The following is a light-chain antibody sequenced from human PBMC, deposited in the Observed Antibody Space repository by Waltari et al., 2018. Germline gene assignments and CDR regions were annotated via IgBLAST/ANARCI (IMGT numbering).Light chain of an antibody. CDR1: GSNIGAGYD. Sequence: QSVLTQPPSVSGAPGQRVTISCTGSGSNIGAGYDVHWYQHLPRAPPNLLIYGSSSRPLGVPDRFFGSTSGTSASLAITGLQAEDEGDYYCQSYDTSLSVVFGGGTKLTVL. J-gene: IGLJ3*02. CDR3: QSYDTSLSVV. V-gene: IGLV1-40*01. CDR2: GSS.